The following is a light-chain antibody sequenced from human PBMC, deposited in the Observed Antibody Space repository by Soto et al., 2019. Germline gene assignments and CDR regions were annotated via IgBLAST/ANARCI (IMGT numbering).Light chain of an antibody. CDR2: GNS. J-gene: IGLJ2*01. CDR3: QSYDSSLSVV. V-gene: IGLV1-40*01. CDR1: GSNIGAGYD. Sequence: QSVLTQPPSVSGAPGQRVTISCTGSGSNIGAGYDVHWYQQLPGTAPKLLIYGNSNRPSGVPDRFSGSKSGTSASLAITGLQAEDEAYYYCQSYDSSLSVVFGGRTKLTVL.